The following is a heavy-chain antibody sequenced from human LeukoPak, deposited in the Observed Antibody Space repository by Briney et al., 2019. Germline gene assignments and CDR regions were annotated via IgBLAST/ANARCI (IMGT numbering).Heavy chain of an antibody. CDR3: ARVSFTYGPLDS. V-gene: IGHV4-31*03. CDR2: TYFTGST. CDR1: RGSISSGGHY. Sequence: PSETLSLTCNASRGSISSGGHYWSWIRQRPGKGLEWMGYTYFTGSTYCNPSLQSRLIISADTSMTQFSLRLRSVTAADTAVYYCARVSFTYGPLDSWGPGILVTVSS. J-gene: IGHJ4*02. D-gene: IGHD4-17*01.